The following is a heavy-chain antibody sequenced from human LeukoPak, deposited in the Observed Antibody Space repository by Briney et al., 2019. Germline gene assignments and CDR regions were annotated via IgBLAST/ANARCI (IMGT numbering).Heavy chain of an antibody. V-gene: IGHV4-61*02. J-gene: IGHJ3*02. CDR3: ARDGDCSSTSCHDDFDI. Sequence: SQTLSLTCTVSGGSISSGSYYRSWIRQPAGKGLEWIGRIYTSGSTYYNPSLKSRVTISVDTSKNQFSLKLSSVTAADTAVYYCARDGDCSSTSCHDDFDIWGQGTMVTVSS. CDR2: IYTSGST. D-gene: IGHD2-2*01. CDR1: GGSISSGSYY.